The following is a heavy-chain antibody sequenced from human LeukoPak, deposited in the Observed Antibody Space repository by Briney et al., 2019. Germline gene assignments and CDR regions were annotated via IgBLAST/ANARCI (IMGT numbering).Heavy chain of an antibody. D-gene: IGHD5-24*01. CDR1: GYTFTSYY. V-gene: IGHV1-46*01. CDR2: INPSGGST. J-gene: IGHJ3*02. CDR3: ARADITRDGYNSAFDI. Sequence: ASVKVSCKASGYTFTSYYMHWVRQAPGQGLEWMGIINPSGGSTSYAQKFQGRVTMTSDMSTSTVYMELSSLRSEDTAVYYCARADITRDGYNSAFDIRGQGTMVTVSS.